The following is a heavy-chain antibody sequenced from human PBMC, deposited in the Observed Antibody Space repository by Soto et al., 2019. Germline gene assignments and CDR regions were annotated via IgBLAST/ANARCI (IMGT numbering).Heavy chain of an antibody. CDR2: IYATGTT. Sequence: PSETLSLTCTVSGASISGFYWSWIRKSAGRGLEWIGRIYATGTTDYNPSLKSRVMMSVDTSKKQFSLKLRSVTAADTAVYYCVRDGTKTLRDWFDPWGQGISVTVSS. CDR1: GASISGFY. D-gene: IGHD1-1*01. J-gene: IGHJ5*02. V-gene: IGHV4-4*07. CDR3: VRDGTKTLRDWFDP.